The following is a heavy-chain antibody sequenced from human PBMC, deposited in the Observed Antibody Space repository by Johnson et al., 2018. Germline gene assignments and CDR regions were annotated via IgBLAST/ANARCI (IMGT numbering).Heavy chain of an antibody. V-gene: IGHV3-48*01. D-gene: IGHD3-3*02. Sequence: EVQLVESGGGLVQPGGTXRISCAASGFSFGSYSMSWVRQAPGTGLEWLSYISSSIISIYYADSVKGRFPVSRDNAKNSLFLQMKSLKAEDTAVYYCARVISFFYYYMDFWGKGTTVTVSS. CDR2: ISSSIISI. CDR3: ARVISFFYYYMDF. J-gene: IGHJ6*03. CDR1: GFSFGSYS.